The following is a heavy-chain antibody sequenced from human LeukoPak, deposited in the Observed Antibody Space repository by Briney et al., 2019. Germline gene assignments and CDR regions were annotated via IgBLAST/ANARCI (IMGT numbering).Heavy chain of an antibody. V-gene: IGHV3-23*01. CDR1: GFTFSSYA. Sequence: GGSLRLSCAASGFTFSSYAMSWVRQAPGKGLEWVSAISGSGGSTYYADSVKGRFTISRDNSKNTLYLQMNSLRAEDTAVYYCAKVPKRLAMVRGVPSSTFDYWGQGTLVTVSS. J-gene: IGHJ4*02. CDR3: AKVPKRLAMVRGVPSSTFDY. D-gene: IGHD3-10*01. CDR2: ISGSGGST.